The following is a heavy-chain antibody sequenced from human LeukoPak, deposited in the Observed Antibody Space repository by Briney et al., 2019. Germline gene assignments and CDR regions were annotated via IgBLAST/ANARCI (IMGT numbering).Heavy chain of an antibody. CDR3: ARGLGYCSSTSCSYYYYYGMDV. V-gene: IGHV4-34*01. J-gene: IGHJ6*02. CDR1: GGSFSGYH. CDR2: INHSGGT. D-gene: IGHD2-2*01. Sequence: SETLSLTCAVYGGSFSGYHWSWIRQPPGKGLEWIGEINHSGGTNYNPSLKSRVTISVDTSKNQFSLKLSSVTAADTAVYYCARGLGYCSSTSCSYYYYYGMDVWGQGTTVTVSS.